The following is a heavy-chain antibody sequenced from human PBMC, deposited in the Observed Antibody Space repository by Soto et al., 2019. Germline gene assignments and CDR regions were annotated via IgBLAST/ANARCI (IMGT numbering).Heavy chain of an antibody. CDR2: ISSTTNYI. Sequence: PGKGLEWVSSISSTTNYIYYADSMKGRFTVSRDNAKNSVYLEMNSLSAEDTAVYYCARESEDLTSNFDYWGQGTLVTVSS. V-gene: IGHV3-21*01. J-gene: IGHJ4*02. CDR3: ARESEDLTSNFDY.